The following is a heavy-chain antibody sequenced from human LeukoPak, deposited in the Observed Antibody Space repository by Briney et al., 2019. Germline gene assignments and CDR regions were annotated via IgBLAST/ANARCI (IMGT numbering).Heavy chain of an antibody. CDR2: IYPGDSDT. Sequence: GESLKISCKGSGYTFTNYWIGWVRQMPGKGLEWMGIIYPGDSDTRYSPSFQGQVTISADKSISTAYLQWSSLKAPDTSMYYCARLKDDYIIDSWGQGTLVTVSS. CDR1: GYTFTNYW. CDR3: ARLKDDYIIDS. J-gene: IGHJ5*01. V-gene: IGHV5-51*01. D-gene: IGHD5-24*01.